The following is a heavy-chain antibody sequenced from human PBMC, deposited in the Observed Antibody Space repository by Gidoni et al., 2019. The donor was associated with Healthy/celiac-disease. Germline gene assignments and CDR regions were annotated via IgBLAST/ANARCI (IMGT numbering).Heavy chain of an antibody. V-gene: IGHV3-21*01. CDR2: ISSSSSYI. CDR3: ARVTAEINYYYYYMDV. J-gene: IGHJ6*03. CDR1: GFTFSSYS. Sequence: EVQLVESVGGLVKPGGSLRLSCAASGFTFSSYSMNWVRQAPGKGLEWVSPISSSSSYIYYADSVKGRFTISRDNAKNSLYLQMNSLRAEDTAVYYCARVTAEINYYYYYMDVWGKGTTVTVSS.